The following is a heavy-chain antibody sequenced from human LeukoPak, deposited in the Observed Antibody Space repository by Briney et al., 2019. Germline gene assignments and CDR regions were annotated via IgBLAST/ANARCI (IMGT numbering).Heavy chain of an antibody. J-gene: IGHJ5*02. V-gene: IGHV4-4*07. CDR3: ARVIGYDLGTNWFDP. CDR1: GGSISSYY. Sequence: SETLSLTCTVSGGSISSYYWSWIRQPAGKGLEWIGRIYTSGSTYYNPSLKSRVTISVDTSKNQFSLKLSSVTAADTAVYYCARVIGYDLGTNWFDPWGQGTLVTVSS. CDR2: IYTSGST. D-gene: IGHD3-22*01.